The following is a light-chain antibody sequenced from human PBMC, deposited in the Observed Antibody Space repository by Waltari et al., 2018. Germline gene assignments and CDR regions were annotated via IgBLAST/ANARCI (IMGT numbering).Light chain of an antibody. CDR3: QQYINWPPMYT. J-gene: IGKJ2*01. Sequence: EIVMTKSPATLSVSPGERATLSCRASQSVSSNLAWYQQKPGQAPRLLIYGASTRATGIPARFSGSGSGTEFTLTISSLQSEDFAVYYCQQYINWPPMYTFGQGTKLEIK. V-gene: IGKV3-15*01. CDR2: GAS. CDR1: QSVSSN.